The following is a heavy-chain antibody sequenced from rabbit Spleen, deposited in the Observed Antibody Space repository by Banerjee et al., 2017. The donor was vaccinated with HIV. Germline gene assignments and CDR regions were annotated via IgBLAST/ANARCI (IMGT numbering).Heavy chain of an antibody. V-gene: IGHV1S40*01. Sequence: QSLEESGGDLVKPGASLTLTCTASGFSFSRDYDMCWVRQTPGKGLEWIGCMDANDGDTYYARWAKGRFTISKTSSTTVTLQMTSLTVADTATYFCARDTGSSFSSYGMDLWGPGTLVTVS. J-gene: IGHJ6*01. CDR3: ARDTGSSFSSYGMDL. CDR2: MDANDGDT. D-gene: IGHD8-1*01. CDR1: GFSFSRDYD.